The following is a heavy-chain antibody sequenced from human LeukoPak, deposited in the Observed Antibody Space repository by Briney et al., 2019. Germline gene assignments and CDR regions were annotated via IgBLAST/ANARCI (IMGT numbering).Heavy chain of an antibody. J-gene: IGHJ1*01. CDR3: ALRSELERLPGSEH. D-gene: IGHD1-1*01. CDR1: GGTFTSYT. Sequence: SVKVSCKTFGGTFTSYTINWVRQAPGQGFEWMGRIISVFDMTDYAQKFQCRISITADKSTSTGYMELSGLRSEDTAVYYCALRSELERLPGSEHWGQGTLVTVSS. CDR2: IISVFDMT. V-gene: IGHV1-69*02.